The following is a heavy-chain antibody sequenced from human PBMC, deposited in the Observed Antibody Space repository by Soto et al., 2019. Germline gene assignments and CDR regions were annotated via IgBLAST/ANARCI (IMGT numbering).Heavy chain of an antibody. CDR2: ISYDGSNK. V-gene: IGHV3-30*18. CDR1: GFTFSSYG. J-gene: IGHJ4*02. D-gene: IGHD1-1*01. CDR3: AKEPHLRTTLIYYFDY. Sequence: PGGSLRLSCAASGFTFSSYGMHWVRQAPGKGLEWVAVISYDGSNKYCADSVKGRFTISRDNSKNTLYLQMNSLRAEDTAVYYCAKEPHLRTTLIYYFDYWGQGTLVTVSS.